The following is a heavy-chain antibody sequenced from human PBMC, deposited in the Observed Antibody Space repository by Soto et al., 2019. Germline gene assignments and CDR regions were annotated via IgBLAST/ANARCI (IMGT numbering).Heavy chain of an antibody. CDR3: ARDRRRWLLTGYDYYGMDV. Sequence: QVQLVQSGTELRKPGSSVKVSCKVSRGTFSSNAIRWLRQAPGQGLEWIGVIVPVLGSTTYSEKFQGRLTITADKSTSTAYMELSSLRSDDTAVYYCARDRRRWLLTGYDYYGMDVWGQGTTVIVSS. D-gene: IGHD3-9*01. J-gene: IGHJ6*02. CDR2: IVPVLGST. CDR1: RGTFSSNA. V-gene: IGHV1-69*06.